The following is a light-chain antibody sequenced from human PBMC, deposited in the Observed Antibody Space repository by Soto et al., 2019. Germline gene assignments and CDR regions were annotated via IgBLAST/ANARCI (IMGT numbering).Light chain of an antibody. Sequence: IQMTQSPSSLPASLGDRVTIPCRASQSISGSLNWYPQKPGKAPKLLIYPAFSLQSGVPSRFSGSGSGTDFTLTISSLQPEDFETYYCQQRYTTPIAFRQETRLEIK. CDR2: PAF. J-gene: IGKJ5*01. CDR1: QSISGS. CDR3: QQRYTTPIA. V-gene: IGKV1-39*01.